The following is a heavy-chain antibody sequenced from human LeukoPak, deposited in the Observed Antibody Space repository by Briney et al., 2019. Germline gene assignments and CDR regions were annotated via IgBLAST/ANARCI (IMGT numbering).Heavy chain of an antibody. D-gene: IGHD6-6*01. V-gene: IGHV1-8*01. CDR2: MNPNSGNT. CDR1: GYTFTSYD. CDR3: TRGFEYSSSSIL. Sequence: ASVKVSCKASGYTFTSYDINWVRQATGQGLEWMGWMNPNSGNTGYAQKFQGRVTMTRNTSISTAYMELSSLRSEDTAVYYCTRGFEYSSSSILWGQGTLFTVSS. J-gene: IGHJ4*02.